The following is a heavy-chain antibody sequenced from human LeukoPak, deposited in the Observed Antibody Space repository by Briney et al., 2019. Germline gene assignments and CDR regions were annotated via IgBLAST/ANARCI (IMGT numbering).Heavy chain of an antibody. J-gene: IGHJ3*01. V-gene: IGHV4-59*08. CDR2: VYYTGRT. CDR3: ARHIPVSYDAFDL. D-gene: IGHD6-19*01. CDR1: DGSITGYY. Sequence: SETLSLTCTVSDGSITGYYWSWIRQPPGKGLEWIAYVYYTGRTLYNPSLESRVTISVDTSKTQFSLKLTSVTAADTAVYYCARHIPVSYDAFDLWGRGTTVTISS.